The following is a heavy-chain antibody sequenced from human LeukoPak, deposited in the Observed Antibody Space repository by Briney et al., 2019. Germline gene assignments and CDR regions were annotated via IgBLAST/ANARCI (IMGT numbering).Heavy chain of an antibody. J-gene: IGHJ4*02. D-gene: IGHD6-19*01. CDR1: GYTFTSYD. CDR3: ARFQANSAVAGTGDY. V-gene: IGHV1-8*01. CDR2: MNPNSGNT. Sequence: ASVKVSCKASGYTFTSYDINWVRQATGQGLEWMGWMNPNSGNTGYAQKFQGRITMTWNTSISTAYMELSSLRSEDTAVYYCARFQANSAVAGTGDYWGQGTLVTVSS.